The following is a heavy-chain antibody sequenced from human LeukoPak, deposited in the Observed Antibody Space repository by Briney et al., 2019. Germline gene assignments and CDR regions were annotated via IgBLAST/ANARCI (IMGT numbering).Heavy chain of an antibody. CDR3: ARDWGYCSGGSCYAMEF. V-gene: IGHV1-3*01. CDR1: GYSFSGNY. J-gene: IGHJ4*02. D-gene: IGHD2-15*01. Sequence: GASVKVSCKASGYSFSGNYIHWVRQAPAQGLEWMGWINAGNGNTKYSQKFQGRVTITRDTSASTAYMELSSLRSEDTAVYYCARDWGYCSGGSCYAMEFWGQGTLVTVSS. CDR2: INAGNGNT.